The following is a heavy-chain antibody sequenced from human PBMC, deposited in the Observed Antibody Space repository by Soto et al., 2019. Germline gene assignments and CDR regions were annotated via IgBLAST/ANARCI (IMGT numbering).Heavy chain of an antibody. J-gene: IGHJ4*02. CDR3: ARCLRAAADLYFDY. CDR1: GGSISSGGYY. CDR2: IYYSGST. V-gene: IGHV4-31*03. D-gene: IGHD6-13*01. Sequence: SETLSLTCTVSGGSISSGGYYWSWIRQHPGKGLEWIGYIYYSGSTYYNPSLKSRVTISVDTSKNQFSLKLSSVTAADTAVYYCARCLRAAADLYFDYWGQGTLVTVSS.